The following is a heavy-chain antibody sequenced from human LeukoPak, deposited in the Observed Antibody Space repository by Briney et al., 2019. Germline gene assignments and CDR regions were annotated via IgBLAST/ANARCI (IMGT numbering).Heavy chain of an antibody. V-gene: IGHV1-46*01. CDR2: INPSGGST. J-gene: IGHJ4*02. D-gene: IGHD1-26*01. CDR1: GYTFTSYY. Sequence: ASVKVSCKASGYTFTSYYMHWVRQAPGQGLEWMGIINPSGGSTSYAQKFQGRVTMTRDTSISTAYMELSRLRSDDTAVYYCAREGGSESPYWGQGTLVTVSS. CDR3: AREGGSESPY.